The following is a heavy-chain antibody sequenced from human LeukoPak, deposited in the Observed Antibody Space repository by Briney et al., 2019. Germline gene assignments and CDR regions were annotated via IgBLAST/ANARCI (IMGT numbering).Heavy chain of an antibody. CDR2: ANPSGSS. CDR1: GGSFSGYY. V-gene: IGHV4-34*01. CDR3: ARARGRAAAASTGFDP. D-gene: IGHD6-13*01. J-gene: IGHJ5*02. Sequence: PSETLSLTCAVYGGSFSGYYWSWIRQPPGKGLEWIGEANPSGSSNFNPSLKSRVTISVDTSKNQFSLKLTSVTAADTAVYYCARARGRAAAASTGFDPWGQGTLVTVSS.